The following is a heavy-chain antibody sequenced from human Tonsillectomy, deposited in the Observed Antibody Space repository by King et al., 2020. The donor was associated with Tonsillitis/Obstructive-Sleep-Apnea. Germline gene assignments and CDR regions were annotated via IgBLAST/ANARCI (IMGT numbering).Heavy chain of an antibody. J-gene: IGHJ5*02. Sequence: VQLQQWGAGLLKPSEPLSLTCAVYGGSLSGYFWSWIRQPPGKGLEWIGEINYSGSTNYNPSLKSRVTISADTSKKQLSLNLYSVTAADTAVYYCARGSGTFDPWGQGTLVTVSS. CDR2: INYSGST. CDR3: ARGSGTFDP. V-gene: IGHV4-34*01. CDR1: GGSLSGYF.